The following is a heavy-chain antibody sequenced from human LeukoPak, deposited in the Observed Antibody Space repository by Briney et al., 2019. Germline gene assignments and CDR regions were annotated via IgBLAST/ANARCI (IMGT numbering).Heavy chain of an antibody. CDR3: AREIPDYDSSGYSGAFDI. Sequence: SVKVSCKASGGTFSSYAISWVRQAPGQGLEWMGGIIPIFGTANYAQKFQGRVTITADKSTSTAYMELSSLRSEDTAMYYCAREIPDYDSSGYSGAFDIWGQGTMVTVSS. CDR2: IIPIFGTA. V-gene: IGHV1-69*06. D-gene: IGHD3-22*01. J-gene: IGHJ3*02. CDR1: GGTFSSYA.